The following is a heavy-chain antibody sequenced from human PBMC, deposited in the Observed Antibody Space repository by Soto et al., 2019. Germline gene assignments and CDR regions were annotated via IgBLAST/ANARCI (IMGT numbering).Heavy chain of an antibody. CDR1: GDTFSNHT. Sequence: QVQLVQSGAEVKKPGSSVKVSCKASGDTFSNHTISWVRQAPGQRLEWMGRIIPILGVANYAQKCQGRVTITTDKSTSTAYMELSSVRSADTAVYYCARVAEMGTVTKGYYYYMDVWGKGTTVTVSS. V-gene: IGHV1-69*04. CDR3: ARVAEMGTVTKGYYYYMDV. J-gene: IGHJ6*03. D-gene: IGHD4-17*01. CDR2: IIPILGVA.